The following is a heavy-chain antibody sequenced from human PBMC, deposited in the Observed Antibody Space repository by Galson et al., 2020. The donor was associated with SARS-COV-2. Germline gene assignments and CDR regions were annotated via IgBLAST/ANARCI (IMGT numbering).Heavy chain of an antibody. CDR2: IDWDDDK. CDR1: GFSLSTSGMR. Sequence: SGPTLVKPTQTLTLTCTFSGFSLSTSGMRVSWIRQPPGNALEWLARIDWDDDKFYSTSLKTRLTISKDTSKNQVVLTMTNMDPVDTATYYCARMVAVAGTFWFDPWGQGTLVTVSS. D-gene: IGHD6-19*01. J-gene: IGHJ5*02. CDR3: ARMVAVAGTFWFDP. V-gene: IGHV2-70*04.